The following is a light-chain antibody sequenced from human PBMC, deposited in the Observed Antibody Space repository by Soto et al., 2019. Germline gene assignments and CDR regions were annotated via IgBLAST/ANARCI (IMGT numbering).Light chain of an antibody. Sequence: EIVMTQSPATLSVSPGERAKFSCRASQSVRNNLAWFQQKPGQAPRLLIYGASTRATSIPARFSGSGSGTEFTLTISRLQSEDFAVYYCQQYNNWLLTFGGGSKVEIK. CDR1: QSVRNN. V-gene: IGKV3-15*01. J-gene: IGKJ4*01. CDR3: QQYNNWLLT. CDR2: GAS.